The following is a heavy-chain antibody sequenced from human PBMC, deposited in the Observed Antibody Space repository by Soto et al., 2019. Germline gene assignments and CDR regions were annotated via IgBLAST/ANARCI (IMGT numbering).Heavy chain of an antibody. Sequence: GGSLRLSCAASGFTFSSYGMHWVRQAPGKGLEWVAVISYDGSNKYYADSVKGRFTISRDNSKNTLYLQMNSLRAEDTAVYYCAKRDGGYCSGGSCYPPDYWGQGTLVTVSS. D-gene: IGHD2-15*01. V-gene: IGHV3-30*18. CDR3: AKRDGGYCSGGSCYPPDY. CDR2: ISYDGSNK. CDR1: GFTFSSYG. J-gene: IGHJ4*02.